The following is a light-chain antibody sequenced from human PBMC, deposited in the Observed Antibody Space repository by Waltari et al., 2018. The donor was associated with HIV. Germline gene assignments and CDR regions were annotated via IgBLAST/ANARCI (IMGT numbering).Light chain of an antibody. CDR1: SSNIGSNY. Sequence: QSVLTQPPSASGTPGQRVTISCSGSSSNIGSNYVYWYRQLPGTAPKLLIYRSNQRPSGVPDRFSGSKSGTSASLAISVLRSENEADYYCAAWDASLSVWVFGGGTKLTVL. CDR3: AAWDASLSVWV. V-gene: IGLV1-47*01. CDR2: RSN. J-gene: IGLJ3*02.